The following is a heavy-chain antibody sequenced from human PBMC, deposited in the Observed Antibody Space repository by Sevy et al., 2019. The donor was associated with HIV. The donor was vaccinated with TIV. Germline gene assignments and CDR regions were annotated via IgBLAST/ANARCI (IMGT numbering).Heavy chain of an antibody. CDR2: SRKKANSYST. J-gene: IGHJ4*02. CDR3: VRLSYTSSWNFDY. Sequence: GGSLRLSCAASGFTFSDHYMDWVRQAPGKGLEWVGRSRKKANSYSTEYAASGKGRFTISRDDSKNSLYLHMNSLKTEDTAVYYCVRLSYTSSWNFDYWGQGTLVTVSS. V-gene: IGHV3-72*01. D-gene: IGHD6-13*01. CDR1: GFTFSDHY.